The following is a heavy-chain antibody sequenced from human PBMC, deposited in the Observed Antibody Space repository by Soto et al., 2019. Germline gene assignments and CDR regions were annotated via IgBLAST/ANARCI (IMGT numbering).Heavy chain of an antibody. CDR1: GGTFSSYT. CDR2: IIPILGIA. J-gene: IGHJ6*02. D-gene: IGHD2-15*01. Sequence: QVQLVQSGAEVKKPGSSVKVSCKASGGTFSSYTISWVRQAPGQGLEWMGRIIPILGIANYAQKFQGRVTITADKSTSTAYMELSSLRSEDTAVYYCARVMVVAARGVYYYDGMDVWGQGTTVTVSS. V-gene: IGHV1-69*02. CDR3: ARVMVVAARGVYYYDGMDV.